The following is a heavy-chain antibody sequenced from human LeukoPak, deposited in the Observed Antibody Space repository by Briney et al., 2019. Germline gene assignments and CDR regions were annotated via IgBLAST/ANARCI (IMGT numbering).Heavy chain of an antibody. CDR2: INWNTGVI. CDR1: GFTFSNYW. J-gene: IGHJ4*02. Sequence: GGSLRLSCAGTGFTFSNYWMNWVRQAPGKGLEWVSNINWNTGVIVYADSVRGRFTVTRDNAKTSLYLQMNSLRAEDTALYYCGMESRIAVAAIDYWGQGTLVTVSS. V-gene: IGHV3-9*01. CDR3: GMESRIAVAAIDY. D-gene: IGHD6-19*01.